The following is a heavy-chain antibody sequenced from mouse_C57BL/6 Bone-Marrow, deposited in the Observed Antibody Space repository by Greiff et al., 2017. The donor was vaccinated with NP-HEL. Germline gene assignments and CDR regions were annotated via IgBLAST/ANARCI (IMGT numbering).Heavy chain of an antibody. V-gene: IGHV14-3*01. CDR2: IDPANGNT. Sequence: VHVKQSVAELVRPGASVKLSCTASGFNIKNTYMHWVKQRPEQGLEWIGRIDPANGNTKYAPNFQGKVTITADTTSNTAYLQLSSLTSEDTAIYCCARRRYYAMDYWGQGTSVTVSS. CDR3: ARRRYYAMDY. J-gene: IGHJ4*01. CDR1: GFNIKNTY.